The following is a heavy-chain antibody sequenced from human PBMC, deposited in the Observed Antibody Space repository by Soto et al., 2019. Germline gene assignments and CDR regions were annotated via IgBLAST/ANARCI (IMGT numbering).Heavy chain of an antibody. CDR1: GITFNRNG. Sequence: GGSLRLSCAASGITFNRNGMHWVRQAPGKGLEWVSAISGSGGSTYYADSVKGRFTISRDNSKNTLYLQMNSLRAEDTAVYYCAKDLRLMVATDDYYYGMDVWGQGTTVTVSS. CDR2: ISGSGGST. J-gene: IGHJ6*02. CDR3: AKDLRLMVATDDYYYGMDV. V-gene: IGHV3-23*01. D-gene: IGHD5-12*01.